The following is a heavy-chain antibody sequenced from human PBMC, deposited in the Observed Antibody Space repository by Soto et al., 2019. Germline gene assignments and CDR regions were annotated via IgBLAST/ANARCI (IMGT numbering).Heavy chain of an antibody. Sequence: QVQLQESGPGLVKPSQTLSLTCTISGGSINSAGYYWTWVRQHPGKGLEWIGYIYYSGSTYYNPSLKSRVTISIDTSKNQFSLRLTSVTAADTAVYYCARYYYGSGSYSYFDFWGQGTLLTVSS. V-gene: IGHV4-31*03. CDR1: GGSINSAGYY. J-gene: IGHJ4*02. D-gene: IGHD3-10*01. CDR3: ARYYYGSGSYSYFDF. CDR2: IYYSGST.